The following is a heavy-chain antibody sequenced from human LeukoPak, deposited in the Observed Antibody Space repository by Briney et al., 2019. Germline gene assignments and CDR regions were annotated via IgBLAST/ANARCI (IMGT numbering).Heavy chain of an antibody. D-gene: IGHD2-8*01. CDR3: ARDADGPGSLIDY. Sequence: GGSLRLSCAASGLTFSTYWMQWVRQAPGKGLVWVSRINNDGSGTTYADSVKGRFTISRDNPKNTVFLQMNSLRAEDTTVYYCARDADGPGSLIDYWGQGALVTVS. CDR1: GLTFSTYW. V-gene: IGHV3-74*01. CDR2: INNDGSGT. J-gene: IGHJ4*02.